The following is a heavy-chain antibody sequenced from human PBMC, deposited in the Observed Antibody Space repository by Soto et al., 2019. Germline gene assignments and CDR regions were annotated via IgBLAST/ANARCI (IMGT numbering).Heavy chain of an antibody. CDR1: GFTFSSYA. D-gene: IGHD2-15*01. J-gene: IGHJ6*03. V-gene: IGHV3-23*01. Sequence: GGSLRLSCAASGFTFSSYAMSWVRQAPGKGLEWVSAITGSGSSTYYADSVKGRFTISRDNSKNTLYLQMNSLRAEDTAVYYCAKDRGSKDYYYYYYMDVWGKGTTVTVSS. CDR2: ITGSGSST. CDR3: AKDRGSKDYYYYYYMDV.